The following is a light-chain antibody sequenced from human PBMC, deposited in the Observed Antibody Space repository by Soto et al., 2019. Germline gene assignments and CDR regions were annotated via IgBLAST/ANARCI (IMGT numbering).Light chain of an antibody. CDR1: QRVLWRCNNKDY. V-gene: IGKV4-1*01. Sequence: DIVMTQSPDSLAVSLGERATINCKSSQRVLWRCNNKDYLAWYQQKPGQPPKLLIYWASTRESGVPDRFSGSESGTEFTLAISSLQAEDVAVYYCQQSYSTPATFGQGTKVAIK. CDR3: QQSYSTPAT. CDR2: WAS. J-gene: IGKJ1*01.